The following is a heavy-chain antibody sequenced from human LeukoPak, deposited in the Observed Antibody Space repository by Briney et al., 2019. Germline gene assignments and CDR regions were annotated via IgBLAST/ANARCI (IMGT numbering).Heavy chain of an antibody. CDR1: GFTFSSYE. V-gene: IGHV3-48*03. J-gene: IGHJ4*02. D-gene: IGHD6-19*01. CDR3: ARERGSGWYKEGIFDY. Sequence: PGGSLSLSCAASGFTFSSYEMNWVRQAPGKGLEWVSYISSSGSTIYYADSVKGRFTISRDNAKNSLYLQMNSLRAEDTAVYYCARERGSGWYKEGIFDYWGQGTLVTVSS. CDR2: ISSSGSTI.